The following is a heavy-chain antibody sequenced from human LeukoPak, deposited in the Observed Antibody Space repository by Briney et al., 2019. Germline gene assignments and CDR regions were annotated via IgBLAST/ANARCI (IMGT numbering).Heavy chain of an antibody. D-gene: IGHD3-22*01. J-gene: IGHJ4*02. CDR2: INPNSGGT. Sequence: ASVKVSCKASGYTFTGYYMHWVRQAPGQGLEWMGWINPNSGGTNYAQKFQGRVTMTRDTSISTAYMELSRLRSDDTAVYYCARALDSSGYLDYWGQGTLVTVSS. CDR1: GYTFTGYY. V-gene: IGHV1-2*02. CDR3: ARALDSSGYLDY.